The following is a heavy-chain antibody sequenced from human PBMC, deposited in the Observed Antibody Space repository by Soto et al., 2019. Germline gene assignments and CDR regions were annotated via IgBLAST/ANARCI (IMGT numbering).Heavy chain of an antibody. CDR3: ARDSSSWYSWFDP. Sequence: QVQLVQSGAEVKKPGASVKVSCKASGYTFTSYSIHWVRQAPGQRLEWMGWINAGNGNTKYSQRFQGRVTITRDTSASIAYMELSSLRSEDTAVYYCARDSSSWYSWFDPWGQGTLVTVSS. CDR1: GYTFTSYS. D-gene: IGHD6-13*01. V-gene: IGHV1-3*01. J-gene: IGHJ5*02. CDR2: INAGNGNT.